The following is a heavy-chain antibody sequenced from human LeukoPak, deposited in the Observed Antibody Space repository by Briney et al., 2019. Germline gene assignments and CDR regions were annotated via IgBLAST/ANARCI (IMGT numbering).Heavy chain of an antibody. CDR2: ISYDGSNK. D-gene: IGHD3-3*01. J-gene: IGHJ5*02. CDR3: ARDGVRITIFGVATNWFDP. Sequence: GGSLRLSCAASGFTFSSYAMHWVRQAPGKGLEWVAVISYDGSNKYYADSVKGRFTISRDNSKNTLYLQMNSLRAEDTAVYYCARDGVRITIFGVATNWFDPWGQGTLVTVSS. CDR1: GFTFSSYA. V-gene: IGHV3-30*04.